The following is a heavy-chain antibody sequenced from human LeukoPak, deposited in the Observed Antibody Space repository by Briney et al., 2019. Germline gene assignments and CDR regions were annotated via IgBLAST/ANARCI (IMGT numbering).Heavy chain of an antibody. Sequence: SQTLSLTCTVSGGSISSGDYYWSWIRQPPGKGLEWIGYIYYSGSTNYNPSLKSRVTISVDTSKNQFSLKLSSVTAADTAVYYCARDRSPYYDILTGYTNWFDPWGQGTLVTVSS. D-gene: IGHD3-9*01. CDR2: IYYSGST. CDR3: ARDRSPYYDILTGYTNWFDP. V-gene: IGHV4-61*08. CDR1: GGSISSGDYY. J-gene: IGHJ5*02.